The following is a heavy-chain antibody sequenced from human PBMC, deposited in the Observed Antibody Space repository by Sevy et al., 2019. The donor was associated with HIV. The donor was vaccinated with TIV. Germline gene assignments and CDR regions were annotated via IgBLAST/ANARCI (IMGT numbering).Heavy chain of an antibody. CDR1: GFTFSSYA. CDR2: ISGSGGST. Sequence: GGSLRLSCAASGFTFSSYAMSWVRQAPGKGLEWVSAISGSGGSTYYADSVKGRFTISRDNSKNTLYLQMNSLRAEDTAVYYCAKDPGIAVAGISQYFQHWGQGTLVTVSS. D-gene: IGHD6-19*01. J-gene: IGHJ1*01. V-gene: IGHV3-23*01. CDR3: AKDPGIAVAGISQYFQH.